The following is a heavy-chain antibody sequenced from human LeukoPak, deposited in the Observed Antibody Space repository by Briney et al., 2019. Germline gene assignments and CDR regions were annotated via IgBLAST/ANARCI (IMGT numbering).Heavy chain of an antibody. Sequence: GGPLRLSCAASGFNFNNYWMAWVRQTPGKGLEWLASIKQDGSEKYYVDSVKGRFTVSRDNADNLLYLQMNRLRAEDTAVFYCARSSSSSWFYAFDIWGQGTLVTVSA. CDR3: ARSSSSSWFYAFDI. CDR2: IKQDGSEK. V-gene: IGHV3-7*01. J-gene: IGHJ3*02. CDR1: GFNFNNYW. D-gene: IGHD6-13*01.